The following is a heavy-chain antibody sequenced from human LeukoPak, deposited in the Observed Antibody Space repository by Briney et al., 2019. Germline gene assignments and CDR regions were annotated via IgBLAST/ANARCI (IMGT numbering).Heavy chain of an antibody. J-gene: IGHJ4*02. Sequence: TSETLSLTCTVSGGSTGSYYWSWIRQPPGKGLEWIGYIYYSGSTNYNPSLKSRVTISVDTSKNQFSLKLSSVTAADTAVYYCARVGSWPHRIDYWGQGTLVTVSS. CDR3: ARVGSWPHRIDY. CDR1: GGSTGSYY. V-gene: IGHV4-59*01. CDR2: IYYSGST. D-gene: IGHD1-26*01.